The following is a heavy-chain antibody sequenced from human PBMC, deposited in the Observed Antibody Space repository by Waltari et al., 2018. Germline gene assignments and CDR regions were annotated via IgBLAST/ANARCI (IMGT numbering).Heavy chain of an antibody. D-gene: IGHD3-10*01. CDR1: GFTFSSYG. Sequence: QVQLVESGGGVVQPGRSLRLSCAASGFTFSSYGMHWVRQAPGKGLEWVAVIWYDGSNKYYADSVKGRFTISRDNSKNTLYLQMNSLRAEDTAMYYCAKGEVMVRGVIRYYYYYMDVWGKGTTVTVSS. CDR2: IWYDGSNK. J-gene: IGHJ6*03. V-gene: IGHV3-30*18. CDR3: AKGEVMVRGVIRYYYYYMDV.